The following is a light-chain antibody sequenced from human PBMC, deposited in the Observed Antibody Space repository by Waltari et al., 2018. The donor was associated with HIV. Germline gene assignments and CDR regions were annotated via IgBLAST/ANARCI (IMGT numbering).Light chain of an antibody. Sequence: QSALTQPASVSGSPGQSLTLSCTGPSSDVGGYTFISWYTQHPGKAPKLVIYEVTNRPSGVSNRFSGSKSGNTASLTISGLQAEDEADYYCYSYTNSHTRVFGTGTKVTVL. V-gene: IGLV2-14*01. CDR1: SSDVGGYTF. J-gene: IGLJ1*01. CDR2: EVT. CDR3: YSYTNSHTRV.